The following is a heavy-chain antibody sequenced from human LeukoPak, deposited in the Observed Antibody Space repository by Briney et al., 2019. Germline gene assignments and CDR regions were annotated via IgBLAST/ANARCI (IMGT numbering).Heavy chain of an antibody. J-gene: IGHJ4*02. V-gene: IGHV1-2*02. D-gene: IGHD6-19*01. CDR2: IHPNSGGT. CDR1: GYTFTSYY. Sequence: ASVKVSCKASGYTFTSYYMHWVRQAPGQGLEWMGWIHPNSGGTLYAQKFQGRVTMTRDTSISTAYMELTSLRSDDTAVYYCARNDGLAVAGTSDWGQGTLVTVSS. CDR3: ARNDGLAVAGTSD.